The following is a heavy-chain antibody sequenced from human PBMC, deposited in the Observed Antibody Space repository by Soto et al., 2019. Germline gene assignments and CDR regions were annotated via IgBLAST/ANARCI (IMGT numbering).Heavy chain of an antibody. Sequence: GGSLRLSCAASGFSFSTYNMDWVRQAPGKGPEWIAYISTTSFTIYYADSVKGRFTISRDNDRNSLYLEMNSLRDEDTAVYYCARDRCYDGTCYSASDSWGQRTLVTVSS. CDR1: GFSFSTYN. CDR2: ISTTSFTI. CDR3: ARDRCYDGTCYSASDS. V-gene: IGHV3-48*02. J-gene: IGHJ5*01. D-gene: IGHD2-15*01.